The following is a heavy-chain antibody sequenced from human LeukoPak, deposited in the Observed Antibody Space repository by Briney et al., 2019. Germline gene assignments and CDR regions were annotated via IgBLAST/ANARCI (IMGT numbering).Heavy chain of an antibody. J-gene: IGHJ4*02. CDR2: IIPIFGTA. CDR1: GGTFSSYA. Sequence: GASVKVSCKASGGTFSSYAISWVRQAPGQGLEWMGGIIPIFGTANYAQKFQGRVTITADESTSTAYMELSSLRSEDTAVYYCAASKDIVARGQFDYWGQGTLVTVSS. V-gene: IGHV1-69*13. D-gene: IGHD2-15*01. CDR3: AASKDIVARGQFDY.